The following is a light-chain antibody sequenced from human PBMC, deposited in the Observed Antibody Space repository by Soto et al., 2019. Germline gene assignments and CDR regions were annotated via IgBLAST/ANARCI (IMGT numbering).Light chain of an antibody. CDR3: CSYAGVNTFYV. CDR2: GVS. V-gene: IGLV2-23*02. J-gene: IGLJ1*01. Sequence: QSALTQPASVSGSPGRSITISCTGTSSDVGSYNLVSWYQQHPGKAPKLMIYGVSKRPSGVSDRFSGSKSGDTASLTISGLQAEDEADYYCCSYAGVNTFYVFGTGTKVTVL. CDR1: SSDVGSYNL.